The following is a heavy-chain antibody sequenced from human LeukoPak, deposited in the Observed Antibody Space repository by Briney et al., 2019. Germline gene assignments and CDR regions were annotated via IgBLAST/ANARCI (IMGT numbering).Heavy chain of an antibody. Sequence: QPGGSLRLSCAASGFTFSSYEMNWLRQAPGKGLEWVSYISSSGSTIYYADSVKGRFTISRDNAKNSLYLQMNSLRAEDTAVYYCAELGITMIGGVWGKGTTVTISS. CDR1: GFTFSSYE. V-gene: IGHV3-48*03. D-gene: IGHD3-10*02. CDR2: ISSSGSTI. CDR3: AELGITMIGGV. J-gene: IGHJ6*04.